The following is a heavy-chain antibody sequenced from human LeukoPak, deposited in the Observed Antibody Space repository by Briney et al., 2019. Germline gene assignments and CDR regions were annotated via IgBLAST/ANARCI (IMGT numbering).Heavy chain of an antibody. D-gene: IGHD3-10*01. J-gene: IGHJ4*02. V-gene: IGHV1-46*01. CDR3: AGASGSWSYYVPPFDY. CDR2: INPSGGST. Sequence: ASVKLSCKASGYTFTSYYMHWVRQAPGQGLEWVGIINPSGGSTSYAHKFRGRVTMTRDKSTSTVYMQMSSLRTADSYLYYSAGASGSWSYYVPPFDYWGQGTLVTVSS. CDR1: GYTFTSYY.